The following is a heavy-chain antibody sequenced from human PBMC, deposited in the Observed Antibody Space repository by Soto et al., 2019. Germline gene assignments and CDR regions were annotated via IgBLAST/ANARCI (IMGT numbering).Heavy chain of an antibody. CDR2: ISGSGGST. CDR1: GFTFSSYA. J-gene: IGHJ6*02. D-gene: IGHD3-16*01. Sequence: GGSLRLSCAASGFTFSSYAMSWVRQAPGKGLEWVSAISGSGGSTYYADSVKGRFTISRDNSKNTLYLQMNSLRAEDTAVYYCATWGERSTLFDYGMDVWGQGTTVTVSS. CDR3: ATWGERSTLFDYGMDV. V-gene: IGHV3-23*01.